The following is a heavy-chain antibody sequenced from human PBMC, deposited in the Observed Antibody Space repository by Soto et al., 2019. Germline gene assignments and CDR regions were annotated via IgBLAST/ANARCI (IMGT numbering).Heavy chain of an antibody. V-gene: IGHV1-18*01. D-gene: IGHD6-19*01. J-gene: IGHJ4*02. Sequence: GASVKVSCKASGYTFTSYGISRVRQAPGQGLEWMGWISAYNGNTNYAQKLQGRVTMTTDTSTSTAYMELRSLRSDDTAVYYCARENNGIAVAGTIGYWGQATLVTVSS. CDR1: GYTFTSYG. CDR2: ISAYNGNT. CDR3: ARENNGIAVAGTIGY.